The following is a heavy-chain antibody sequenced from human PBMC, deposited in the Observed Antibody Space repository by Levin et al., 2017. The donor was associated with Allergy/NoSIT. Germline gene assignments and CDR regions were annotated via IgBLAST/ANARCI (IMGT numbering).Heavy chain of an antibody. CDR1: GFTSTNYA. J-gene: IGHJ4*02. Sequence: GESLKISCAASGFTSTNYAMSWVRQAPGKGLEWVSSITTSGGRTYYADSVKGRFTISRDTSKNTLYLQMNSLRVEDTAVYYCAKTRTQVVNDFDHWGQGTLVTVSS. CDR3: AKTRTQVVNDFDH. V-gene: IGHV3-23*01. CDR2: ITTSGGRT. D-gene: IGHD4-23*01.